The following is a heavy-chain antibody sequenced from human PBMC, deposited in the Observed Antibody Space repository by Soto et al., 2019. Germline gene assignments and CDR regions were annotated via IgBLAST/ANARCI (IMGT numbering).Heavy chain of an antibody. CDR2: VFYGGT. D-gene: IGHD3-16*01. V-gene: IGHV4-59*01. Sequence: QVHLQESGPGLVQPSETLSLTCSVSGRSMSSNYWRWIRQSPDKGLAWLGYVFYGGTDYNPSLGGRVSMSVETSKSQFSLKLTSVTVADTAVYYCASYRGALYFESWGPGILVTVSA. J-gene: IGHJ4*02. CDR1: GRSMSSNY. CDR3: ASYRGALYFES.